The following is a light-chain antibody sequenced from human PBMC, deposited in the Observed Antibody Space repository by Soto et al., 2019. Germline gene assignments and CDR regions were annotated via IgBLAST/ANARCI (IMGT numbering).Light chain of an antibody. J-gene: IGKJ1*01. V-gene: IGKV1-5*03. Sequence: DLQMTQSPSTLSASVGDRVTITCRASQSISSWLAWYQQKPGKAPRLLIYKASSLDSGVPSRFSGSGSGTEFTLTISSLQPDDYASYYCQQYNSYSEGWTFGQGTKVEIK. CDR2: KAS. CDR3: QQYNSYSEGWT. CDR1: QSISSW.